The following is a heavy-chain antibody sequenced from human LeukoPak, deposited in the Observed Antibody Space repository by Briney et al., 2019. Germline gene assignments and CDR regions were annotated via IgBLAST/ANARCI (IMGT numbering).Heavy chain of an antibody. CDR3: ATEMYSDSSPRYYGMDV. CDR2: IYHSGST. J-gene: IGHJ6*02. Sequence: SETLSPTCAVSGGSISSGGYSWSWIRQPPGKGLEWIGYIYHSGSTYYNPSLKSRGTISADRSKNQFSLKLSSVTAADTAVYYCATEMYSDSSPRYYGMDVWGQGTTVTVSS. D-gene: IGHD3-3*01. V-gene: IGHV4-30-2*01. CDR1: GGSISSGGYS.